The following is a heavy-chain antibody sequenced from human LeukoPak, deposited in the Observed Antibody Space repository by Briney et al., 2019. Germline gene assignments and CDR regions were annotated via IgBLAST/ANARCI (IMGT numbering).Heavy chain of an antibody. J-gene: IGHJ4*02. Sequence: GGSLRLSCAASGFTFNTYGMNWVRQAPGKGLEWVAFIQYDGSNKYYADSVKGRFTISRDNSKSTVYLQMNSLRDEDTAVYYCARPKMAVVTPLDYWGQGTLVAVSS. CDR3: ARPKMAVVTPLDY. D-gene: IGHD4-23*01. CDR2: IQYDGSNK. CDR1: GFTFNTYG. V-gene: IGHV3-30*02.